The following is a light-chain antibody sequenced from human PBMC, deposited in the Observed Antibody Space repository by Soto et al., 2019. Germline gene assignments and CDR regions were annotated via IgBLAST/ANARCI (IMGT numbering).Light chain of an antibody. J-gene: IGKJ2*01. CDR2: AAS. CDR3: LQHNSYPYT. Sequence: DIQMTQSPSSLSASVGDRVSITCRASQGITRDLAWYQQKPGKAPKRLIYAASSLQSGVPSRFSGSGSGTEFSLTISSLQPEDFATYYCLQHNSYPYTFGQGTRLEIK. V-gene: IGKV1-17*01. CDR1: QGITRD.